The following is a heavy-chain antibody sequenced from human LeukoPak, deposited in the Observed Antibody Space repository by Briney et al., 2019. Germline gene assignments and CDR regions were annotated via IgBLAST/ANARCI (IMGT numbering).Heavy chain of an antibody. J-gene: IGHJ5*02. CDR2: IYYSGST. D-gene: IGHD4-17*01. V-gene: IGHV4-30-4*01. Sequence: SQTLSLTCTVSGGSISSGDYYWSWIRQPPGKSLERIGYIYYSGSTYYNPSLKSRVTISIQTSRNQFSLNLTSVTAADTAVYYCAGDYGDLLTGIRFDTWGQGTLVTVSS. CDR1: GGSISSGDYY. CDR3: AGDYGDLLTGIRFDT.